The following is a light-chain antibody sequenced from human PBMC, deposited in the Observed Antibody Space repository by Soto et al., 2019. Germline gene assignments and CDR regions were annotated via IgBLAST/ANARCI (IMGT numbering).Light chain of an antibody. Sequence: DIQLTQSPSFLSASVGDRVTITCRASQGINDYLAWYQQKPEKAPKSLIYAASSLQSGVPSRFSGSEYGTDCTLANSSLQPEDVANYYCQEYYSYPTTFGGGTKVEIK. V-gene: IGKV1-16*01. CDR2: AAS. J-gene: IGKJ4*01. CDR1: QGINDY. CDR3: QEYYSYPTT.